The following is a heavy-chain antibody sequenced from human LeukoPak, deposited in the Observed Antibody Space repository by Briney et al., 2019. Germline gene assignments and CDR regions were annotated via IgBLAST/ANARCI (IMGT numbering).Heavy chain of an antibody. V-gene: IGHV4-59*01. CDR1: GGSISSYY. CDR3: ARDVRSRPPGLLWFGEPDNWFDP. CDR2: IYYSGST. J-gene: IGHJ5*02. D-gene: IGHD3-10*01. Sequence: SETLSLTCTVSGGSISSYYWSWIRQPPGKGLEWIGYIYYSGSTNYNPSLKSRVTISVDTSKNQFSLKLSSVTAADTAVYYRARDVRSRPPGLLWFGEPDNWFDPWGQGTLVTVSS.